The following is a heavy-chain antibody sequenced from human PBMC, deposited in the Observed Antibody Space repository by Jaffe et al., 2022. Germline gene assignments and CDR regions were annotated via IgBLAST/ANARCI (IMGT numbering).Heavy chain of an antibody. V-gene: IGHV3-23*01. J-gene: IGHJ6*03. Sequence: EVQLLESGGGLVQPGGSLRLSCAASGFTFSSYAMSWVRQAPGKGLEWVSAISGSGGSTYYADSVKGRFTISRDNSKNTLYLQMNSLRAEDTAVYYCAKESSNTGYCSSTSCYAGAYYYYYMDVWGKGTTVTVSS. CDR1: GFTFSSYA. CDR2: ISGSGGST. CDR3: AKESSNTGYCSSTSCYAGAYYYYYMDV. D-gene: IGHD2-2*01.